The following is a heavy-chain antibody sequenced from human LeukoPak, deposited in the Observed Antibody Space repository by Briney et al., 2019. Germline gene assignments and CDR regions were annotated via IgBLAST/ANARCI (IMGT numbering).Heavy chain of an antibody. D-gene: IGHD2-2*01. CDR3: ARVGPDITSWHY. CDR2: INHSGST. V-gene: IGHV4-34*01. J-gene: IGHJ4*02. Sequence: PSGTLSLTCAVYGGSFSDYYWSWIRQPPGKGLEWIGEINHSGSTKYNPSLKSRVNISVNPPKNQSSLNLRSVTAADTAVYYCARVGPDITSWHYWGQGTLVLVS. CDR1: GGSFSDYY.